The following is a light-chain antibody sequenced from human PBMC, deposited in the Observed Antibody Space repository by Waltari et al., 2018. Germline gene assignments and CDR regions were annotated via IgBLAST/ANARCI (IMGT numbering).Light chain of an antibody. CDR1: GSNIGAGYD. CDR3: QSYDTSLSVV. CDR2: VTN. J-gene: IGLJ2*01. V-gene: IGLV1-40*01. Sequence: QSVLTQPPSVSGAPGQRVTISCTGSGSNIGAGYDVHWYRQLPGKAPTLVLYVTNTRPLGLPDLFFGSQSGTSASLAIVGLQADDEADYYCQSYDTSLSVVFGGGTKLTVL.